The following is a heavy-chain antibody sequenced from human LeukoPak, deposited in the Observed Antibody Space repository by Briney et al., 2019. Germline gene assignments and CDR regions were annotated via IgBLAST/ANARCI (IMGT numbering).Heavy chain of an antibody. D-gene: IGHD6-19*01. CDR1: GFTFSSYG. Sequence: GGSLRLSCAASGFTFSSYGMHWVRQAPGKGLEWVAAISYDGSNKYYADSVKGRFTISRDNSKNTLYLQMNSLRAEDTAVYYCAKGYSSGWPLDYWGQGTLVTVSS. J-gene: IGHJ4*02. V-gene: IGHV3-30*18. CDR3: AKGYSSGWPLDY. CDR2: ISYDGSNK.